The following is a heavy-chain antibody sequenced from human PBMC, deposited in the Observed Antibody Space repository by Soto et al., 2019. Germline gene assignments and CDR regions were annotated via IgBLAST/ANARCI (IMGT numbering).Heavy chain of an antibody. CDR1: GGSFSGYY. D-gene: IGHD3-10*01. Sequence: LETLSLTCAVYGGSFSGYYWSWIRQPPGKGLEWIGEINHSGSTNYNPSLKSRVTISVDTSKNQFSLKLSSVTAADTAVYYCARGPKGGVRGKDYYYYYGMDVWVQGTTVT. CDR2: INHSGST. V-gene: IGHV4-34*01. J-gene: IGHJ6*01. CDR3: ARGPKGGVRGKDYYYYYGMDV.